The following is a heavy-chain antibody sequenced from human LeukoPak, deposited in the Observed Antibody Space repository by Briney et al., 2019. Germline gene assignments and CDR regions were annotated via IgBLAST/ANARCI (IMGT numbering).Heavy chain of an antibody. CDR1: GFTFGDYY. CDR2: ISNSGSTI. CDR3: AKGLPATLLDY. J-gene: IGHJ4*02. D-gene: IGHD2-2*01. Sequence: PGGSLRLSCAASGFTFGDYYMSWLRQAPGKGLEWVSYISNSGSTIYYADSVKGRFTISRDNAKNSLYLQMNSLRAEDTAVYYCAKGLPATLLDYWGQGTLVTVSS. V-gene: IGHV3-11*01.